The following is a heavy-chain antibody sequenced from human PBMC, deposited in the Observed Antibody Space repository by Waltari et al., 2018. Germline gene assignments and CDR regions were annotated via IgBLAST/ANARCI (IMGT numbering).Heavy chain of an antibody. V-gene: IGHV4-59*01. J-gene: IGHJ4*02. CDR3: ARLAISGHFDY. CDR1: GASIKTSY. CDR2: IFYSGTT. Sequence: VQLQESGPGLVKPSETLSLSCSVFGASIKTSYWNCIRQPPGEGLQWVANIFYSGTTHYNPSRKNRVTISLDTSKNEVSLSLTSVTAADTAVYYCARLAISGHFDYWGQGVLVTVSS.